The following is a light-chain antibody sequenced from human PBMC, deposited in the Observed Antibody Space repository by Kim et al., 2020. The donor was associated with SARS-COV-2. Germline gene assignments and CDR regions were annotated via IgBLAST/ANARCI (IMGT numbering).Light chain of an antibody. V-gene: IGLV2-14*03. CDR3: SSYTSSDTGV. CDR2: DVS. Sequence: GQSITISGTRTSCDIGTYNYVSWYQQHPGKVPKLIIFDVSNRPSGVSNRFSGSKSGNMASLTISGLQAEDEADYYCSSYTSSDTGVFGGGTQLTVL. CDR1: SCDIGTYNY. J-gene: IGLJ2*01.